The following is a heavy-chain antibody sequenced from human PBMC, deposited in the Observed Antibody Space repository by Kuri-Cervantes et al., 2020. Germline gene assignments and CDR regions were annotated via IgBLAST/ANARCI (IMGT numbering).Heavy chain of an antibody. Sequence: GESLKISCAASGFTFSFYAMHWVRQAPGKGLEWVAVISYDGSNKYYADSVKGRFTISRDNSKNTLYLQMNSLRAEDTAVYYCARAGPILTGYLEDWGQGTLVTVSS. CDR1: GFTFSFYA. D-gene: IGHD3-9*01. CDR3: ARAGPILTGYLED. V-gene: IGHV3-30-3*01. J-gene: IGHJ4*02. CDR2: ISYDGSNK.